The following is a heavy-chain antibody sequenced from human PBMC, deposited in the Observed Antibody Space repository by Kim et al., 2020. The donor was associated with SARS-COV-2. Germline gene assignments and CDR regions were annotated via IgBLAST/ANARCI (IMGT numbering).Heavy chain of an antibody. Sequence: SETLSLTCTVSGGSISSYYWSWIRQPAGKGLEWIGRIYTSGSTNYNPSLKSRVTMSVDTSKNQFSLKLSSVTAADTAVYYCARDGAPAAIRDYSNSGGILENYYYYMDVWGKGTTVTVSS. V-gene: IGHV4-4*07. J-gene: IGHJ6*03. CDR3: ARDGAPAAIRDYSNSGGILENYYYYMDV. D-gene: IGHD4-4*01. CDR2: IYTSGST. CDR1: GGSISSYY.